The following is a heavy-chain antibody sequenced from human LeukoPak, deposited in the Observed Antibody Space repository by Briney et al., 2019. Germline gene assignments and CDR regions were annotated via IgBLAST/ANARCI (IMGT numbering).Heavy chain of an antibody. D-gene: IGHD2-15*01. CDR2: LSYDESSK. CDR3: ARDSTYSSGSRFYDRFDY. V-gene: IGHV3-30*12. Sequence: GGSLRLSCEVTGVSLSTYGMHWVRQAPGKGLEWVGWLSYDESSKSTAASLKGRFAISRDNAKNSLYLQMDSLTAEDTAVYYCARDSTYSSGSRFYDRFDYWGQGTLVTVSS. J-gene: IGHJ4*02. CDR1: GVSLSTYG.